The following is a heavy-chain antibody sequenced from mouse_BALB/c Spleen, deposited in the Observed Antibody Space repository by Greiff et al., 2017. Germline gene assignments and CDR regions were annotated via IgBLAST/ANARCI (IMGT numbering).Heavy chain of an antibody. V-gene: IGHV1-82*01. Sequence: VQLQQSGPELVKPGASVKISCKASGYAFSSSWMNWVKQRPGQGLEWIGRIYPGDGDTNYNGKFKGKATLTADKSSSTAYMQLSSLTSVDSAVYFCARALVAPFAYWGQGTLVTVSA. CDR1: GYAFSSSW. D-gene: IGHD1-1*01. J-gene: IGHJ3*01. CDR2: IYPGDGDT. CDR3: ARALVAPFAY.